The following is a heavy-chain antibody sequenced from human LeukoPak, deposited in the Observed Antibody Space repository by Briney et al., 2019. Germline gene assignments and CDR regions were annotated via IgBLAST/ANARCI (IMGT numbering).Heavy chain of an antibody. CDR3: AREVAADFDY. V-gene: IGHV3-21*01. CDR1: GFTFSSYT. J-gene: IGHJ4*02. Sequence: GGSLRRSCATSGFTFSSYTMNWVRQAPGKGLEWVSSISTNSNYIYYADSVKGRFTISRDNAKNSLSLQMNSLRAEDTAVYFCAREVAADFDYWGQGTLVTVSS. D-gene: IGHD6-19*01. CDR2: ISTNSNYI.